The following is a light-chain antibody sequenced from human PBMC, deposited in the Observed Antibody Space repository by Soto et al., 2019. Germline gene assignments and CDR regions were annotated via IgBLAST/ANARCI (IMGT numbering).Light chain of an antibody. Sequence: DIQLNQSRSTLSASVGDRVTLTCRASQSISSWLAWYQQKPGKAPKLLIYDASSLESGVPSRFSGSGSGTEFTLTISSLQPDDFATYYCQQYNSYSPTFGQGTKVDI. CDR3: QQYNSYSPT. CDR2: DAS. J-gene: IGKJ1*01. CDR1: QSISSW. V-gene: IGKV1-5*01.